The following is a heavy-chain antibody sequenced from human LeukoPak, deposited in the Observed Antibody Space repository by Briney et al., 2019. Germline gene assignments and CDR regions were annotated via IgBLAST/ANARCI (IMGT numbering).Heavy chain of an antibody. V-gene: IGHV4-61*01. CDR2: IYYSGST. J-gene: IGHJ4*02. Sequence: NPSETLSLTCTVSGGSVSSGSYYWSWIRQPPGKGLEWIGYIYYSGSTNYNPSLKSRVTISVDTSKNQFSLKLSSVTAADTAVYYCAGGGEIAVAGTLDYWGQGTLVTVSS. D-gene: IGHD6-19*01. CDR3: AGGGEIAVAGTLDY. CDR1: GGSVSSGSYY.